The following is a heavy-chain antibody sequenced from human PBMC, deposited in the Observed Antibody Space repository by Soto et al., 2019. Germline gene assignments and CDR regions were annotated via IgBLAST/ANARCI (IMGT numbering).Heavy chain of an antibody. CDR1: GGSVSSGSYY. CDR2: IYYSGST. CDR3: ARVISSGWPYYLDY. D-gene: IGHD6-19*01. J-gene: IGHJ4*02. V-gene: IGHV4-61*01. Sequence: PSETLSLTCTVSGGSVSSGSYYWSWIRQPPGKGLEWIGYIYYSGSTNYNPSLKSRVTISVDTSKNQFSLKLSSVTTADTAVYYCARVISSGWPYYLDYWGQGTLVTVSS.